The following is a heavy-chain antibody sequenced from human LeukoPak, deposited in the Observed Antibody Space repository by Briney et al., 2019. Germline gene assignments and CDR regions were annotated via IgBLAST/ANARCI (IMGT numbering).Heavy chain of an antibody. CDR1: GFTFSSYA. V-gene: IGHV3-23*01. CDR3: ARAEPRGRYGDYVLGQLYYFDY. Sequence: GGSLRLSCAASGFTFSSYAMSWVRQAPGKGLEWVSAISGSGGSTYYADSVKGRFTISRDNSKNTLYLQMNSLRAEDTAVYYCARAEPRGRYGDYVLGQLYYFDYWGQGTLVTVSS. J-gene: IGHJ4*02. D-gene: IGHD4-17*01. CDR2: ISGSGGST.